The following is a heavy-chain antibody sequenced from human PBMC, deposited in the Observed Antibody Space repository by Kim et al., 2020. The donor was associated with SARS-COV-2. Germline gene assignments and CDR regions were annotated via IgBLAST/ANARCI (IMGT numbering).Heavy chain of an antibody. J-gene: IGHJ4*02. D-gene: IGHD6-13*01. CDR3: AKDISSSWFRSEAFDY. CDR2: ISGSGGST. V-gene: IGHV3-23*01. Sequence: GGSLRLSCAASGFTFSSYAMSWVRQAPGKGLEWVSAISGSGGSTYYADSVTSRFTISRDNSKNTLYLQMNSLRAEDTAVYYCAKDISSSWFRSEAFDYWGPGTLVTGSS. CDR1: GFTFSSYA.